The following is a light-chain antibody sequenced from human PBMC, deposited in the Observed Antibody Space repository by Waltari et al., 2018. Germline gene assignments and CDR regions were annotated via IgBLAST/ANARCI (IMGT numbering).Light chain of an antibody. CDR2: DAS. Sequence: EIVLTQSPATLSLSPGEGATLSCRASQSVSSQLVWYQQKRGQAPRLLIYDASNRATGIPARFSGSGSGTDFTLTISSLEPEDFAVYYGQQCNNSPPTFGQGTKVEI. CDR3: QQCNNSPPT. V-gene: IGKV3-11*01. CDR1: QSVSSQ. J-gene: IGKJ1*01.